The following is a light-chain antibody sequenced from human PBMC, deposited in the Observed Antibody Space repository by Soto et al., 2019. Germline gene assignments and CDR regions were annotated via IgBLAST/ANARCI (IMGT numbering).Light chain of an antibody. Sequence: DIQMTQSPSSLSASVGDRVTITCRAGQSISTYLNWYQQKSGKAPELLIYAASRLPSGVPSRFSGSGSETDFILTISSLQPEDFATYYCQQTFIGRTFGQGTKLEI. CDR1: QSISTY. J-gene: IGKJ2*01. CDR2: AAS. CDR3: QQTFIGRT. V-gene: IGKV1-39*01.